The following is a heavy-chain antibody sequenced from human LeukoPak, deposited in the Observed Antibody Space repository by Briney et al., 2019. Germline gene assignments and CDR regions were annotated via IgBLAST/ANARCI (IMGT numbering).Heavy chain of an antibody. J-gene: IGHJ4*02. CDR3: ARADYDTSGSDY. D-gene: IGHD3-22*01. CDR2: ISYDGSNK. V-gene: IGHV3-30-3*01. Sequence: PGGSLRLSCAASGFTFSSYAMHWVRQAPGKGLEWVAVISYDGSNKYYADSVKGRFTISRDNSKNTLYLQMNSLRAEDTAVYYCARADYDTSGSDYWGQGTLVTVSS. CDR1: GFTFSSYA.